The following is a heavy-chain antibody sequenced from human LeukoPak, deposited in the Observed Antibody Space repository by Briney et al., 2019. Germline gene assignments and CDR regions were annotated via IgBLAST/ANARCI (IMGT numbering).Heavy chain of an antibody. V-gene: IGHV3-48*03. Sequence: PGGSLTLSSAASGFTFSSYEMNWVRQAPGKGLEWVSYISSSGSTIYYADSVKGRFTISRDNAKNSLYLQMNSLRAEDTAVYYCARGLRFHFDYWGQGTLVTVSS. D-gene: IGHD4-17*01. J-gene: IGHJ4*02. CDR3: ARGLRFHFDY. CDR1: GFTFSSYE. CDR2: ISSSGSTI.